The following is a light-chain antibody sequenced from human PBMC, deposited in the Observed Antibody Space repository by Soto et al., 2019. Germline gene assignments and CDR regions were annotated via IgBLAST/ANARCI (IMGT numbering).Light chain of an antibody. CDR3: QQTKSFPLT. V-gene: IGKV1D-12*01. CDR2: AAS. Sequence: DIQMTQSPSSVSASVGDGVTITCRASQGISTSLGWYQQKPGKAPKLLIYAASSLQSGVPSRFSGTGSGTDFTLTISSLQPEDFETYYCQQTKSFPLTFGGGTKVDI. J-gene: IGKJ4*01. CDR1: QGISTS.